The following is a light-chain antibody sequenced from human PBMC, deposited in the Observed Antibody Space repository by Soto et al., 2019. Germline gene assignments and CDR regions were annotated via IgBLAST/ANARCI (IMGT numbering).Light chain of an antibody. J-gene: IGKJ1*01. CDR2: GAS. CDR1: QSVSSN. V-gene: IGKV3-15*01. Sequence: EIVMTQSPATLSVSPGERATLSCRASQSVSSNLAWYQQKPGQAPRLLIYGASTRATGIPARFSGSGSGTEFTLTSGSRQSEDFAVYYCQEYNNWPWTFGQGTKVEIK. CDR3: QEYNNWPWT.